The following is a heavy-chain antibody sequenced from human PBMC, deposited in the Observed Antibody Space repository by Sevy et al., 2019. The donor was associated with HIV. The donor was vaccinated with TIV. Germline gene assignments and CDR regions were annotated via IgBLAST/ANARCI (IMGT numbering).Heavy chain of an antibody. CDR1: GGSISSSSYY. V-gene: IGHV4-39*01. D-gene: IGHD3-3*01. CDR3: AVITIFGVVTDNWFYP. J-gene: IGHJ5*02. Sequence: SETLSLTCTVSGGSISSSSYYWGWIRQPPGKGLEWIGNIYYSGSTYYNPSLKSRVTISVETSKNQFSLKLSSVTAADTAVYYCAVITIFGVVTDNWFYPWGQGTLVTVSS. CDR2: IYYSGST.